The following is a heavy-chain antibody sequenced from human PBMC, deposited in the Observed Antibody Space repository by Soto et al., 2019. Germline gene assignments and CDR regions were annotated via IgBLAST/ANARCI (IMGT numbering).Heavy chain of an antibody. Sequence: GSPRPFCAASWFPVSSYSLNLGRQGPGKGAEWVSYISSSSSTIYYADSVKGRFTISRDNAKNSLYLQMNSLRAEDTAVYYCARDGEGYYDFWSGYPLDIWGQGTMVTVSS. CDR3: ARDGEGYYDFWSGYPLDI. CDR2: ISSSSSTI. D-gene: IGHD3-3*01. V-gene: IGHV3-48*01. CDR1: WFPVSSYS. J-gene: IGHJ3*02.